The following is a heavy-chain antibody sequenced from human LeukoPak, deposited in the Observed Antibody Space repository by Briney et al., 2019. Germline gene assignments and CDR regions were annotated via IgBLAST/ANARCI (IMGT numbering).Heavy chain of an antibody. J-gene: IGHJ4*02. Sequence: PSETLSLTCTVSGGSISSSSYYWGWIRQPPGKGLVWIGSIYYSGSTYYNPSLKSRATISVDTSKNQFSLKLSSVTAADTAVYSGASPTPGYSSSWYYFDYWGQGTLVTVSS. V-gene: IGHV4-39*01. D-gene: IGHD6-13*01. CDR2: IYYSGST. CDR1: GGSISSSSYY. CDR3: ASPTPGYSSSWYYFDY.